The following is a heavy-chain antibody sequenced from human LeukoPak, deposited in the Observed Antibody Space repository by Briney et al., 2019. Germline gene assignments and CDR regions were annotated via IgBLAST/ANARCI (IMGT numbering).Heavy chain of an antibody. CDR1: GGSISSYY. Sequence: SETLSLTCTVSGGSISSYYWSWIRQPPGKGLEWIGYIYYRGSTNYNPSLKSRVTISVDTSKNQFSLKLSSVTAADTAVYYCARHMGLGYSYGYPYFDYWGQGTLVTVSS. CDR2: IYYRGST. CDR3: ARHMGLGYSYGYPYFDY. J-gene: IGHJ4*02. V-gene: IGHV4-59*08. D-gene: IGHD5-18*01.